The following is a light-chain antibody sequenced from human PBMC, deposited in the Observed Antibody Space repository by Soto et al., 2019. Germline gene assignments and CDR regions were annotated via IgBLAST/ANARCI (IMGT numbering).Light chain of an antibody. J-gene: IGKJ4*01. CDR2: DAS. V-gene: IGKV3-11*01. Sequence: EIVLTQSPGTLSLSPGERATLSCRASQSVSSSYLAWYQQKPGQAPRLLIYDASNRATGIPARFSGSGSGTDFTLTISSLEPEDFAVYYCQRRSNWPPLTFGGGTKVEIK. CDR3: QRRSNWPPLT. CDR1: QSVSSSY.